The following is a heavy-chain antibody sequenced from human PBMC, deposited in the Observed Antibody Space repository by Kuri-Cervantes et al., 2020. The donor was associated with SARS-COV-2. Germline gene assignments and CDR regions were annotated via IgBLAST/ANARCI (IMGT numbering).Heavy chain of an antibody. CDR3: AKDQLLLWFGEL. Sequence: GESLKISCAASGFTFSSYAMSWVRQAPGKVLEWVSAISGSGGSTYYADSVKGRFTISRDNSKNTLYLQMNSLRAEDTAVYYCAKDQLLLWFGELWGQGTLVTVSS. J-gene: IGHJ4*02. D-gene: IGHD3-10*01. CDR2: ISGSGGST. V-gene: IGHV3-23*01. CDR1: GFTFSSYA.